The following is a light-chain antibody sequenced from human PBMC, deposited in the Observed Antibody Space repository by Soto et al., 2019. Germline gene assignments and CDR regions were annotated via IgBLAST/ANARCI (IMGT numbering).Light chain of an antibody. Sequence: QSALTQPASVSGSPGQSITISCTGTSGDVGGYKYVSWYQHHPGKAPKLMIYEVSNRPSGVSDRFSGSKSGNTASLTISGLQAEDEADYYCFSFRISSYVFGTGTKATVL. CDR3: FSFRISSYV. J-gene: IGLJ1*01. V-gene: IGLV2-14*01. CDR1: SGDVGGYKY. CDR2: EVS.